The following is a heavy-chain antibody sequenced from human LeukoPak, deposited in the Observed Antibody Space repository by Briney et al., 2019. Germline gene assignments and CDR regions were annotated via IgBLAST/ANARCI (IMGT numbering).Heavy chain of an antibody. CDR2: IYHSGST. J-gene: IGHJ4*02. CDR1: GYSISSGYY. Sequence: SETLSLTCAVSGYSISSGYYWGWIRQPPGKGLEWIGSIYHSGSTYYNPSLKSRVTISVDTSKNQFSLKLSSVTAADTAVYYCARRLRYFDWLLHGLFDYWGQGTLVTVSS. V-gene: IGHV4-38-2*01. CDR3: ARRLRYFDWLLHGLFDY. D-gene: IGHD3-9*01.